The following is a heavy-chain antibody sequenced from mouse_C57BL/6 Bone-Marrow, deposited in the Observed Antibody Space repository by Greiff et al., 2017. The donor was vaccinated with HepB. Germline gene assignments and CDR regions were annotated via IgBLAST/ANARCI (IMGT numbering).Heavy chain of an antibody. CDR1: GFNIKDDY. Sequence: VHVKQSGAELVRPGASVKLSCTASGFNIKDDYMHWVKQRPEHGLEWIGWIDPENGDTEYASKFQGKATITADTSSNTAYLQLSSLTSEDTAVYYCTTDGYYGSRRHFDYWGQGTTLTVSS. J-gene: IGHJ2*01. CDR3: TTDGYYGSRRHFDY. V-gene: IGHV14-4*01. CDR2: IDPENGDT. D-gene: IGHD1-1*01.